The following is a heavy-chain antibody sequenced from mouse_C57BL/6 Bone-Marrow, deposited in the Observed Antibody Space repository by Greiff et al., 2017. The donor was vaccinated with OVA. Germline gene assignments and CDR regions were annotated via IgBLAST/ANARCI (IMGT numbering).Heavy chain of an antibody. J-gene: IGHJ1*03. D-gene: IGHD2-5*01. Sequence: QVQLQQSDAELVKPGASVKISCKVSGYPFTDHTLHWMKQRPEQGLAWIGYIYPSDGSTKYNEKFKGKATLTADKSSSTAYMQRNSLTSEDSAVYCGARSPGVTYWDVDGWGTGTTVTVSS. CDR3: ARSPGVTYWDVDG. CDR1: GYPFTDHT. V-gene: IGHV1-78*01. CDR2: IYPSDGST.